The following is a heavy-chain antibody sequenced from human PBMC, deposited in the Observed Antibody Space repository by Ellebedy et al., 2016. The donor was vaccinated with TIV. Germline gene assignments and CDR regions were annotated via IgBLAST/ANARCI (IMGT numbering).Heavy chain of an antibody. V-gene: IGHV1-69*13. Sequence: SVKVSXXASGGTFSSYAISWVRQAPGQGLEWMGGIIPIFGTANYAQKFQGRVTITADESTSTAYMELRSLRSDDTAVYYCAREMDPDAFDIWGQGTMVTVSS. CDR2: IIPIFGTA. J-gene: IGHJ3*02. CDR3: AREMDPDAFDI. CDR1: GGTFSSYA. D-gene: IGHD2-8*01.